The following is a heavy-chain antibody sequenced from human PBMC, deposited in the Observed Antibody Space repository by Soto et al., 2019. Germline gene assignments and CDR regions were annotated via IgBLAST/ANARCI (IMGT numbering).Heavy chain of an antibody. CDR1: GFALTPYT. J-gene: IGHJ3*01. V-gene: IGHV3-30*04. D-gene: IGHD3-22*01. CDR3: VKAQERSAQYFAVVITAFDF. Sequence: HPGGSLRLSCTARGFALTPYTLHWVRQAPGKGLEWVAVISHDGNSHHLADSVRGRFTISRDNSKNTVFLHMTSLRREDSAVYHCVKAQERSAQYFAVVITAFDFWGQGTMVTVSS. CDR2: ISHDGNSH.